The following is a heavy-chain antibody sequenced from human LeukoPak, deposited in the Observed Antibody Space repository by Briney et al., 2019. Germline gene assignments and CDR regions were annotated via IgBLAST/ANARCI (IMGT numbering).Heavy chain of an antibody. CDR1: GFTFSSYW. J-gene: IGHJ4*02. Sequence: PGGSLRLSCAASGFTFSSYWMSWVRQAPGKGLEWVANIKQDGSEKYYVDSVKGRFTISRGNAKNSLYLQMNSLRAEDTAVYYCVRSGSYYIGFYFDYWGQGTLVTVSS. CDR2: IKQDGSEK. D-gene: IGHD1-26*01. V-gene: IGHV3-7*01. CDR3: VRSGSYYIGFYFDY.